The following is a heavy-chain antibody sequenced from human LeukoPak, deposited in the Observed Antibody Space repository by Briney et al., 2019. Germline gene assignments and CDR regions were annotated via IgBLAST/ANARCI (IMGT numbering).Heavy chain of an antibody. D-gene: IGHD2-15*01. J-gene: IGHJ5*02. CDR3: ARVMGASAAS. CDR1: AFAFSCYA. Sequence: GGSLRLSCAASAFAFSCYAMTWVRQAPGKGLERVSSISGRGGSRYYADAVKGRLSISRDNSENTLVLQMNSLRAEDMGIYFCARVMGASAASWGQGTLVAVSS. V-gene: IGHV3-23*01. CDR2: ISGRGGSR.